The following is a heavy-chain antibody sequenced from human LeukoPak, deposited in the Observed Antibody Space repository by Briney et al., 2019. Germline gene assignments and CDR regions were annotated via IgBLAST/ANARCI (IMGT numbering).Heavy chain of an antibody. V-gene: IGHV3-23*01. J-gene: IGHJ5*02. D-gene: IGHD6-13*01. Sequence: GGSLRLSCAASGFTFSNYAMSWVRQAPGKGLEWVSTISGSDYSTYYADSVKGRFTISRDNSKNTLYLQMNSLRGEDTAVYYCAKGGYSSNWPRFDPWGQGTLVTVSS. CDR3: AKGGYSSNWPRFDP. CDR2: ISGSDYST. CDR1: GFTFSNYA.